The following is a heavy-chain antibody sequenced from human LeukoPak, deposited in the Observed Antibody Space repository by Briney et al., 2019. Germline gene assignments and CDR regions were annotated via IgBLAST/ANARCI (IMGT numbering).Heavy chain of an antibody. V-gene: IGHV3-53*01. Sequence: GRSLRLSCAASGLIARNNYMSWVRQAPRKGLEWASVIYSGGSTYYADSVKGRFTISRGNSKNTLYLQMNSLRAEDTAVYYCARDGTGYWYFDLWGRGTLVTVSS. CDR1: GLIARNNY. J-gene: IGHJ2*01. CDR2: IYSGGST. D-gene: IGHD1-1*01. CDR3: ARDGTGYWYFDL.